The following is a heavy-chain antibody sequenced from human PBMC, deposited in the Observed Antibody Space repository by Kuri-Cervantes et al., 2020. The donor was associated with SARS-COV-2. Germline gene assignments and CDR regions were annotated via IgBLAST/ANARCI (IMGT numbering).Heavy chain of an antibody. CDR3: ARELTGDMLADY. CDR1: GYSFSSYW. D-gene: IGHD7-27*01. J-gene: IGHJ4*02. Sequence: GGSLRLSCKGSGYSFSSYWIAWVRQVPGKGLECMGVIYPGDSDTTYSPSFQGQVTISVDKSISTAYLQWSSLKASDTAMYYCARELTGDMLADYWGQGTLVTVSS. CDR2: IYPGDSDT. V-gene: IGHV5-51*01.